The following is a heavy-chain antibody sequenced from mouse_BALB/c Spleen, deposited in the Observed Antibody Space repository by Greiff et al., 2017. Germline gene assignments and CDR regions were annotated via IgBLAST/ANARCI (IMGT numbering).Heavy chain of an antibody. CDR1: GFTFSSYA. D-gene: IGHD2-14*01. CDR2: ISSGGST. J-gene: IGHJ3*01. V-gene: IGHV5-6-5*01. CDR3: ARGGNRYDWFAY. Sequence: EVMLVESGGGLVKPGGSLKLSCAASGFTFSSYAMSWVRQTPEKRLEWVASISSGGSTYYPDSVKGRFTISRDNARNILYLQMSSLRSEDTAMYYCARGGNRYDWFAYWGQGTLVTVSA.